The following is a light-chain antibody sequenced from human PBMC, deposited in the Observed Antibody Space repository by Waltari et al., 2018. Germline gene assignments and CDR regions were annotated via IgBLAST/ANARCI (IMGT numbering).Light chain of an antibody. V-gene: IGKV3-15*01. CDR1: QSVYSN. J-gene: IGKJ1*01. CDR2: DAS. CDR3: QQYNNWPPWT. Sequence: EIVMTQSPGTLSMSPGERAALSCRASQSVYSNVAWYQQKPGQAPGLLIYDASTRAACVPSMISGRGSGTELTLTIRGLQTEDFAVYYCQQYNNWPPWTFGQGTKVEIK.